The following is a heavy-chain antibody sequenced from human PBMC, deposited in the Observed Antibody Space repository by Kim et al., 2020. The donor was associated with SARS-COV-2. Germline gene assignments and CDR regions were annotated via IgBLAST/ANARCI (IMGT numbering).Heavy chain of an antibody. CDR2: ISYDGSNK. V-gene: IGHV3-30*18. J-gene: IGHJ4*02. D-gene: IGHD2-15*01. CDR3: AKDPYCSGGSCPQVPRYYFDY. Sequence: GGSLRLSCAASGFTFSSYGMHWVRQAPGKGLEWVAVISYDGSNKYYADSVKGRFTISRDNSKNTLYLQMNSLRAEDTAVYYCAKDPYCSGGSCPQVPRYYFDYWGQGTLVTVSS. CDR1: GFTFSSYG.